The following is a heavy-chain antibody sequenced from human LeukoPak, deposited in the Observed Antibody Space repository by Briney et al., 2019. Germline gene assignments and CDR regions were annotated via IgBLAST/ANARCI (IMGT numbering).Heavy chain of an antibody. CDR1: GFTFSSYA. CDR2: ISGSGGST. V-gene: IGHV3-23*01. J-gene: IGHJ4*02. Sequence: GGSLRLSCAASGFTFSSYAMSWVRQAPGKGLEWVSAISGSGGSTYYTDSVKGRFTISRDNSKNTLYLQMNSLRAEDTAVYYCAKDNGRDLYYFDYWGQGTLVTVSS. D-gene: IGHD5-24*01. CDR3: AKDNGRDLYYFDY.